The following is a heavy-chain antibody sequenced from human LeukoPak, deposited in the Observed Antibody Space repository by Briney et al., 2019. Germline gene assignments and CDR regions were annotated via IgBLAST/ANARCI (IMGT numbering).Heavy chain of an antibody. CDR2: IRSDGTST. J-gene: IGHJ1*01. CDR1: GFTFSNYW. Sequence: GGSLRLYCAASGFTFSNYWRHWVRQGPGKGLVWVSRIRSDGTSTSYADSVKGRFTISRDNAKNTLYLQMSSLRAEDTAVYYCARGGDPVKYYAEYFQYWGQGTLVTVSS. D-gene: IGHD2-21*02. V-gene: IGHV3-74*01. CDR3: ARGGDPVKYYAEYFQY.